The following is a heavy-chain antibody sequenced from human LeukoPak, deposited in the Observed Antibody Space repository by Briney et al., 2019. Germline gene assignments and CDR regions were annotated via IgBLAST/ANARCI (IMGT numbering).Heavy chain of an antibody. CDR1: GVSFSGYY. CDR2: INHSGST. J-gene: IGHJ4*02. V-gene: IGHV4-34*01. D-gene: IGHD5-12*01. Sequence: PSETLSLTCAVYGVSFSGYYWSWVRQPPGKGLEWIGEINHSGSTNYNPSLKSRVTISVDTPKNQFSLQLSSVTAADTAVYYCARGTRWLRFDYWGQGTLVTVSS. CDR3: ARGTRWLRFDY.